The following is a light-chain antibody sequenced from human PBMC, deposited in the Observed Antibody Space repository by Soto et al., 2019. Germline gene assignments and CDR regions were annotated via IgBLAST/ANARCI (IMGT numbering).Light chain of an antibody. CDR1: QSVSMNY. CDR2: GAS. CDR3: QQYGRSPTT. Sequence: EIVLTQSPVTLSFSPGERATLSCRASQSVSMNYLVWYQQKPGQAPRLLIYGASGRATGIPDRFSGSGSGTDFTLTISRLEPEDFAVYYCQQYGRSPTTFGQGTKVDNK. J-gene: IGKJ1*01. V-gene: IGKV3-20*01.